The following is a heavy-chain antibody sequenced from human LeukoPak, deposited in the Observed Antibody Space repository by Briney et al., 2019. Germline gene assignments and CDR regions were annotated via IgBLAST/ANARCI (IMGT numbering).Heavy chain of an antibody. CDR2: IKQDGSEK. J-gene: IGHJ6*03. CDR3: ARGSDYDDAPDYMDV. D-gene: IGHD4-17*01. V-gene: IGHV3-7*01. Sequence: GGTLGLSCAASGFTFRSYWMSWVRQAPGKGLEGVANIKQDGSEKYYVDSVKGRFTISRDNAKNSLYLQMNSLRAEDTAVYYCARGSDYDDAPDYMDVWGKGTTVTVSS. CDR1: GFTFRSYW.